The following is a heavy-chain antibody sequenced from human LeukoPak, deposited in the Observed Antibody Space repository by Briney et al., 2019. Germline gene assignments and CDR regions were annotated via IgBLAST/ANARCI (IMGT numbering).Heavy chain of an antibody. V-gene: IGHV4-30-4*07. Sequence: SETLSLTCAVSGGSISSGGYSWSWIRQPPGKGLEWIGYIYYSGSTYYNPSLKSRVTISVDTSKNQFSLKLSSVTAADTAVYYCARGWNTLLWGQGTLVTVSS. CDR3: ARGWNTLL. D-gene: IGHD1-1*01. CDR1: GGSISSGGYS. J-gene: IGHJ4*02. CDR2: IYYSGST.